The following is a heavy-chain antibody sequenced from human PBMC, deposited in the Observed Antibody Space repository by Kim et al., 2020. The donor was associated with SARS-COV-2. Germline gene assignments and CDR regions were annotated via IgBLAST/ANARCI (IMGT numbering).Heavy chain of an antibody. V-gene: IGHV3-30-3*01. D-gene: IGHD3-10*01. CDR2: ISYDGSNK. CDR3: ARDRGTMVRGVIIPAGPYYYGMDV. Sequence: GGSLRLSCAASGFTFSSYAMHWVCQAPGKGLEWVAVISYDGSNKYYADSVKGRFTISRDNSKNTLYLQMNSLRAEDTAVYYCARDRGTMVRGVIIPAGPYYYGMDVWGQGTTVTVSS. CDR1: GFTFSSYA. J-gene: IGHJ6*02.